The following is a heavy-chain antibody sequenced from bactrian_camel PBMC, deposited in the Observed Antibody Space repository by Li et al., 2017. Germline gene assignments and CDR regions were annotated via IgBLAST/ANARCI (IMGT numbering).Heavy chain of an antibody. D-gene: IGHD2*01. CDR3: AARGPYCYTKLSVRDFTY. CDR1: GYTPSRYC. J-gene: IGHJ6*01. V-gene: IGHV3S25*01. Sequence: VESGGGSVQAGGSLTLSCVASGYTPSRYCIGWFRQAPGKEYEGVATIYTGGGPTYYADSVKGRFTISQDNAKNTVYLQMNSLKPEDTAMYYCAARGPYCYTKLSVRDFTYWGQGTQVTVS. CDR2: IYTGGGPT.